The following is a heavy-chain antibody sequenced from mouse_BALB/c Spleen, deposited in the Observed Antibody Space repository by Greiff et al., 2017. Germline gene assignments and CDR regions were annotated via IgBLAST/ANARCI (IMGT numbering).Heavy chain of an antibody. CDR2: IWAGGST. CDR1: GFSLTSYG. D-gene: IGHD2-12*01. CDR3: ARDYDVGWFAY. V-gene: IGHV2-9*02. Sequence: VQLKESGPGLVAPSQSLSITCTVSGFSLTSYGVHWVRQPPGKGLEWLGVIWAGGSTNYNSALMSRLSISKDNSKSQVFLKMNSLQTDDTAMYYCARDYDVGWFAYWGQGTLVTVSA. J-gene: IGHJ3*01.